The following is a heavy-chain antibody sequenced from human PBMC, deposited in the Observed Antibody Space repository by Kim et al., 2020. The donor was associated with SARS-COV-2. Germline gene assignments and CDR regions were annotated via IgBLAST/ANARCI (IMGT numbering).Heavy chain of an antibody. CDR1: GFTFSSYA. D-gene: IGHD3-22*01. J-gene: IGHJ6*02. V-gene: IGHV3-23*01. CDR2: ISGSGGST. CDR3: AKELITMIVVVTSMDV. Sequence: GGSLRLSCAASGFTFSSYAMSWVRQAPGKGLEWVSAISGSGGSTYYAASVKGRFTISRDNSKNTLYLQMNSLRAEDTAVYYCAKELITMIVVVTSMDVWGQGTTVTVSS.